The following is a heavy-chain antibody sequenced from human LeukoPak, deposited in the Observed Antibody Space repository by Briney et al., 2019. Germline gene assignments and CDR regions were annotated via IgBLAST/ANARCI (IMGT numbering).Heavy chain of an antibody. CDR1: GYTFTGCY. CDR3: ARVEMATITVDY. V-gene: IGHV1-2*02. J-gene: IGHJ4*02. D-gene: IGHD5-24*01. Sequence: RASVKVSCKASGYTFTGCYMHWVRQAPGQGLEWMGWINPNIGDTNYAPKFQGRVTMTRDTSITTAYMELSRLRSDDTAVYYCARVEMATITVDYWGQGTLVTVSS. CDR2: INPNIGDT.